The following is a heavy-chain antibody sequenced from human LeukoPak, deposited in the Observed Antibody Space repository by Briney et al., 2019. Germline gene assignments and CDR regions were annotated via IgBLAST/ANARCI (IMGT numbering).Heavy chain of an antibody. CDR2: IYYSGST. Sequence: SETLSLTCNVSGASMSSNYWSWIRQPPGKGLEWIGYIYYSGSTNYNPSLKSRVTISVDTSKNQFSLKLTSVTAADTAVYYCARRSQENGVITANNWFDPWGQGTLVTVSS. D-gene: IGHD3-16*01. V-gene: IGHV4-59*08. CDR1: GASMSSNY. CDR3: ARRSQENGVITANNWFDP. J-gene: IGHJ5*02.